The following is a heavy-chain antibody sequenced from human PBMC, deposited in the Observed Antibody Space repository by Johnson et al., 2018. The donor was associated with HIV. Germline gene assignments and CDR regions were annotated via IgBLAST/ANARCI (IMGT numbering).Heavy chain of an antibody. D-gene: IGHD3-16*01. J-gene: IGHJ3*02. V-gene: IGHV3-30*04. CDR3: ARDHLGLSAAFIWGAFDI. Sequence: VQLVESGGGVVQPGRSLRLSCAASGFTFSLYAMHWVRQAPGKGLEWVAVISYDGSDKYYTDSVKGRFTISRDNSKNTLYLQMNSLRAEDTAVYYCARDHLGLSAAFIWGAFDIWGQGTMVTVSS. CDR2: ISYDGSDK. CDR1: GFTFSLYA.